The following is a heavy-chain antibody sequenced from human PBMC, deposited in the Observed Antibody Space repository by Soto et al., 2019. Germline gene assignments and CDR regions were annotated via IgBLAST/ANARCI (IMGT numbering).Heavy chain of an antibody. CDR1: GFTFSSYG. D-gene: IGHD1-26*01. CDR2: ISYDGSNK. V-gene: IGHV3-30*18. Sequence: GGSLRLSCAASGFTFSSYGMHWVRQAPGKWLEWVAVISYDGSNKYYADSVKGRFTISRDNSKNTLYLQMNSLRAEDTAVYYCAKDTGSYFSFFDYWGQGXLDTVYS. J-gene: IGHJ4*02. CDR3: AKDTGSYFSFFDY.